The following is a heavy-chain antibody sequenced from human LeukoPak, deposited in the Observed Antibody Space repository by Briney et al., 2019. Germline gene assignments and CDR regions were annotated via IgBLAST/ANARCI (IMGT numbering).Heavy chain of an antibody. CDR3: ARGQLWLQG. V-gene: IGHV3-7*01. J-gene: IGHJ4*02. CDR2: IKQDGSEK. Sequence: TGGSLRLSCAACGFIFSSYWMSWVRQAPGKGLEGVANIKQDGSEKYYVDSVNGRFTISRDNAKNSLYLQMNSLRAEDTAVYYCARGQLWLQGRGQGTLVTVSA. D-gene: IGHD5-18*01. CDR1: GFIFSSYW.